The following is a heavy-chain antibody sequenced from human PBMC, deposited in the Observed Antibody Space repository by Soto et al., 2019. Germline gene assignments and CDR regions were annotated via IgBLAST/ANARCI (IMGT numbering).Heavy chain of an antibody. CDR3: ARDRGYSYEDYYYGTDV. CDR2: TYYRSKWYN. Sequence: PSQTLSLTCAISGGSVSSNSAAWNWIRQSPSRGLEWLGRTYYRSKWYNDYAVSVKSRITINPDTSKNQFSLQLNSVTPEDTAVYYCARDRGYSYEDYYYGTDVWGQGTTVTVSS. CDR1: GGSVSSNSAA. D-gene: IGHD5-18*01. J-gene: IGHJ6*02. V-gene: IGHV6-1*01.